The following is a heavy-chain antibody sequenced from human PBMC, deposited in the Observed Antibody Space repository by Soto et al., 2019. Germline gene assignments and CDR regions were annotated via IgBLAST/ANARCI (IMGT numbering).Heavy chain of an antibody. CDR1: GFTFSIYA. CDR3: ARVGLYYYNVMDV. J-gene: IGHJ6*02. Sequence: EVQLVESGGGLVKPGGSLRLSCAASGFTFSIYAMNWVRQAPGKGLEWVSSISSSSSSIYYADSVKGRFTISRDNAENSLYLQMNSLRAEDTAVYYCARVGLYYYNVMDVWGHGTTVTVSS. D-gene: IGHD6-19*01. CDR2: ISSSSSSI. V-gene: IGHV3-21*01.